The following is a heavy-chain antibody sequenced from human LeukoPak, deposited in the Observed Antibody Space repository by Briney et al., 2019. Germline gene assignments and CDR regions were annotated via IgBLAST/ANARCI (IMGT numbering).Heavy chain of an antibody. D-gene: IGHD6-13*01. CDR1: GVSISSYY. CDR3: AREGIVVVGTDWFDP. V-gene: IGHV4-59*01. Sequence: SETLSLTCTVSGVSISSYYWSWIRQPPGKGLEWIGYIYYSGSTNYNPSLKSRVTISVDTSKSQFSLKLSSVTAADTAVYYCAREGIVVVGTDWFDPWGQGTLVTVSS. CDR2: IYYSGST. J-gene: IGHJ5*02.